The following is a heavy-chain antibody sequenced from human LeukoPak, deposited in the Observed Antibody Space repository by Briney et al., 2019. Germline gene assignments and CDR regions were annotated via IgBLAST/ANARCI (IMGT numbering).Heavy chain of an antibody. Sequence: GGSLRLSCAASGFTFSNFAMTWVRQAPGKGLEWVAVIWYDGSNKYYADSVKGRFTISRDNSKNTLYLQMNSLRAEDTAVYYCARDYDSSGYYYLEDAFDIWGQGTMVTVSS. D-gene: IGHD3-22*01. CDR3: ARDYDSSGYYYLEDAFDI. CDR1: GFTFSNFA. CDR2: IWYDGSNK. V-gene: IGHV3-33*08. J-gene: IGHJ3*02.